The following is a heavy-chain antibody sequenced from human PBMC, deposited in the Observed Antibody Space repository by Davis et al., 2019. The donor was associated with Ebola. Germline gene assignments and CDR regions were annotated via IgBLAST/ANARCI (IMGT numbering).Heavy chain of an antibody. J-gene: IGHJ6*03. V-gene: IGHV4-30-4*01. CDR1: GGSISSGDYY. CDR3: AREPGYYYMDV. CDR2: IYYSGST. Sequence: PSETLSLTCTVSGGSISSGDYYWSWIRQPPGKGLEWIGYIYYSGSTYYNPSLKSRVTISVDTSKNQFSLKLSSVTAADTAVYYCAREPGYYYMDVWGKGTTVTVSS.